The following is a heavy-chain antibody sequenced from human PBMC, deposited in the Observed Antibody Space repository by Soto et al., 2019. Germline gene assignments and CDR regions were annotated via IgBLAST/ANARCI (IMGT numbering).Heavy chain of an antibody. J-gene: IGHJ5*02. V-gene: IGHV3-21*01. CDR1: GFTFSSYS. CDR2: ISSSSSYI. Sequence: PGGSLRLSCAASGFTFSSYSMNWVRQAPGKGLEWVSSISSSSSYIYYADSVKGRFTISRDNAKNSLYLQMNSLRAEDTAVYYCARDQAVAGTLWFDPCGQGTLVTVSS. D-gene: IGHD6-19*01. CDR3: ARDQAVAGTLWFDP.